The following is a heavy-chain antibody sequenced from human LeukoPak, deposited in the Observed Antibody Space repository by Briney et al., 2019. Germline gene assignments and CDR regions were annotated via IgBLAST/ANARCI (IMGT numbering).Heavy chain of an antibody. CDR1: GFSLTSSSVG. V-gene: IGHV2-5*02. D-gene: IGHD1-26*01. CDR2: IYWDDDK. CDR3: ARGPYASYWSYYFDY. J-gene: IGHJ4*02. Sequence: SGPTLVKPTQTLRLTCTFSGFSLTSSSVGVGWIRQPPGKALEWLALIYWDDDKQYSPSLKSRVTITKDTSKNQVVLTMTNMDPVDTAIYYCARGPYASYWSYYFDYWGQGTLVTVSS.